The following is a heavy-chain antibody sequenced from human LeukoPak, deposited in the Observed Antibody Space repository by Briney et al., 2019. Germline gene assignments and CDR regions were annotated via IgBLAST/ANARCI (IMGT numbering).Heavy chain of an antibody. V-gene: IGHV1-3*01. CDR3: ARDLLIAAAGTDWDY. CDR1: GYTFTSYA. D-gene: IGHD6-13*01. CDR2: INAGNGNT. J-gene: IGHJ4*02. Sequence: ASVKVSCKASGYTFTSYAMHWVRQAPGQRLEWMGWINAGNGNTKYSQKFQGRVTITRDTSASTAYMELSSLRSEDTAVCYCARDLLIAAAGTDWDYWGQGTLVTVSS.